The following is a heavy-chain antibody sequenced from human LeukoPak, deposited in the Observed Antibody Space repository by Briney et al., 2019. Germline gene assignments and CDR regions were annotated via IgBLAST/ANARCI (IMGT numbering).Heavy chain of an antibody. J-gene: IGHJ3*02. Sequence: PGGSLRLSCAASGFTFSSYAMSWVRQAPGKGLEWVSAISGSGGSTYYADSVKGRFTISRDNSKNTLYLQMNSLRAEDTAVYYCAKDLSITIFGVVTDAFDIWGQGTMVTVSS. CDR3: AKDLSITIFGVVTDAFDI. CDR2: ISGSGGST. D-gene: IGHD3-3*01. CDR1: GFTFSSYA. V-gene: IGHV3-23*01.